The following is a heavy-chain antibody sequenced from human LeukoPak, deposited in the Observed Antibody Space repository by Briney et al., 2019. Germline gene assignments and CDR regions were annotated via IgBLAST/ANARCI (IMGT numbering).Heavy chain of an antibody. CDR1: GFTFSNAW. CDR3: ATPLDYYDSSGYHQGGD. J-gene: IGHJ4*02. CDR2: IKQDGSKK. Sequence: PGGSLRLSCAASGFTFSNAWMNWVRQAPGRGLEWVANIKQDGSKKNYVDSVKGRFTISRDNAKNSLYLQMNCLRAEDTAVYFCATPLDYYDSSGYHQGGDWGQGTLVTVPS. D-gene: IGHD3-22*01. V-gene: IGHV3-7*03.